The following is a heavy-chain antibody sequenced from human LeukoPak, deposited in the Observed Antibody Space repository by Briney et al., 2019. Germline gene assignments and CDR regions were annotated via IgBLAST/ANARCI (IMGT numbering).Heavy chain of an antibody. CDR1: GGTFSSYA. CDR3: ARSPYGMNAEIDY. V-gene: IGHV1-69*01. J-gene: IGHJ4*02. Sequence: GSSVKVSCKASGGTFSSYAISWVRQAPGQGLEWMGGIIPIFGTANYAQKFQGRVTITADESTSTAYMELSSLRSEDTAVYYCARSPYGMNAEIDYWGQGTLVTVSS. CDR2: IIPIFGTA. D-gene: IGHD1-26*01.